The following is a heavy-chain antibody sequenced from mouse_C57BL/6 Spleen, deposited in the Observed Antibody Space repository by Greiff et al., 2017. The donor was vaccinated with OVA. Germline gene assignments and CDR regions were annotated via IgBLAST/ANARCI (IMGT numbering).Heavy chain of an antibody. CDR1: GFTFSSYG. V-gene: IGHV5-6*01. CDR3: ARHGDYYAMDY. CDR2: ISSGGSYT. J-gene: IGHJ4*01. Sequence: EVKLVESGGDLVKPGGSLKLSCAASGFTFSSYGMSCVRQTPDKRLAWVATISSGGSYTYYPDSVKGRFTISRDNAKNTLYLQMSSLKSEDTAMYYCARHGDYYAMDYWGQGTSVTVSS.